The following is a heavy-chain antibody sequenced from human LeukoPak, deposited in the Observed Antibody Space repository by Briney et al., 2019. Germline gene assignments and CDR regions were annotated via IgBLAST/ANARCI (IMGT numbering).Heavy chain of an antibody. J-gene: IGHJ4*02. D-gene: IGHD3-16*02. CDR1: GFTFNMYT. CDR3: AKDRSQGLRLGELSLTPRGIDY. CDR2: MSGSGGST. Sequence: GGSLRLSCAASGFTFNMYTMNWVRQAPGKGLEWVSGMSGSGGSTYYADSVKGRFTISRDTSKNTLYLQMNHLRAEDTAVYYCAKDRSQGLRLGELSLTPRGIDYWGQGTLVTVSS. V-gene: IGHV3-23*01.